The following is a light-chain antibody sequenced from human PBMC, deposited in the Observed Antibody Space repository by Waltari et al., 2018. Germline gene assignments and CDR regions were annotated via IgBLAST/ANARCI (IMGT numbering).Light chain of an antibody. CDR1: SSDVGRYKF. V-gene: IGLV2-23*02. Sequence: QSALTPPASVSGSPGQSITLSGTGTSSDVGRYKFGSWYQQHPGKAPQLIIYEVNKRPSGVSNRLSGSKSGNTASLTISGLQAEDESDYYCCSYAGRSTWVFGGGTKVTVL. CDR2: EVN. J-gene: IGLJ3*02. CDR3: CSYAGRSTWV.